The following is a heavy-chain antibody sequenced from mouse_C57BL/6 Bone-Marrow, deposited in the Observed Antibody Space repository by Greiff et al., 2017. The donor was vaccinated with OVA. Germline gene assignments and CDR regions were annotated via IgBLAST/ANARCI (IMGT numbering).Heavy chain of an antibody. CDR2: IDPENGDT. V-gene: IGHV14-4*01. J-gene: IGHJ4*01. Sequence: VQLQQSGAELVRPGASVKLSCTASGFNIKDDYMHWVKQRPEQGLEWIGWIDPENGDTEYASKFQGKATITADTTSNTAYLQLSNLTSEDTAVYYCTSDGNYAMDYWGQGTSVTVSS. D-gene: IGHD2-1*01. CDR1: GFNIKDDY. CDR3: TSDGNYAMDY.